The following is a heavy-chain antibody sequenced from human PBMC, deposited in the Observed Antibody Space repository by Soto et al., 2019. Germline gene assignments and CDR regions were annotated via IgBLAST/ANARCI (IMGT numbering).Heavy chain of an antibody. Sequence: SDTLSLTCTVSGGSISSYYWSWIRQPAGKGLEWIGRIYTSGSTNYNPSLKSRVTMSVDTSKNQFSLKLSSVTAADTAVYYCARDRYSGYSYNWFDPWGQGTLVTVSS. CDR3: ARDRYSGYSYNWFDP. D-gene: IGHD5-12*01. CDR1: GGSISSYY. V-gene: IGHV4-4*07. J-gene: IGHJ5*02. CDR2: IYTSGST.